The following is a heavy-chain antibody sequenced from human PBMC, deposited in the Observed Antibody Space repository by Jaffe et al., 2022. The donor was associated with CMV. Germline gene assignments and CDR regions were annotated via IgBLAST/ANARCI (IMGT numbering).Heavy chain of an antibody. CDR2: IYYSGST. D-gene: IGHD6-13*01. CDR3: ARHPSTRYSSSWYNYYYGMDV. Sequence: QLQLQESGPGLVKPSETLSLTCTVSGGSISSSSYYWGWIRQPPGKGLEWIGSIYYSGSTYYNPSLKSRVTISVDTSKNQFSLKLSSVTAADTAVYYCARHPSTRYSSSWYNYYYGMDVWGQGTTVTVSS. V-gene: IGHV4-39*01. J-gene: IGHJ6*02. CDR1: GGSISSSSYY.